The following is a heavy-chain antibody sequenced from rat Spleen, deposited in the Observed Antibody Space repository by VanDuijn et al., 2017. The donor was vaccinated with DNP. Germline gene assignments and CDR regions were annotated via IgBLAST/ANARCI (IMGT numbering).Heavy chain of an antibody. V-gene: IGHV5-25*01. CDR2: ISTRGGST. D-gene: IGHD1-2*01. J-gene: IGHJ2*01. Sequence: EVQLVESGGGLVQPGRSLKLSCAASGFTFSNYDMAWVRQAPTKGLEWVASISTRGGSTYYRDSVKGRFTVSRDNAKSTLYLQMDSLRSEDTATYYCARHGDYSSYIYVRYFDYWGQGVMVTVSS. CDR1: GFTFSNYD. CDR3: ARHGDYSSYIYVRYFDY.